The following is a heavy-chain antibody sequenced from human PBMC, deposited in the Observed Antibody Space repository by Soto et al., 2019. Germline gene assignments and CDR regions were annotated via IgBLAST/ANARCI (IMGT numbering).Heavy chain of an antibody. CDR3: ARSYCGGDCYSGFDI. D-gene: IGHD2-21*02. CDR2: IDPSDSYT. V-gene: IGHV5-10-1*01. J-gene: IGHJ3*02. CDR1: GYSFTSYW. Sequence: PGESLKISCKGSGYSFTSYWISWVRQMPGKGLEWMGRIDPSDSYTNYSPSFQGHVTISADKSIGAAYLQWSSLKASDTAMYYCARSYCGGDCYSGFDIWGQGTMVTVSS.